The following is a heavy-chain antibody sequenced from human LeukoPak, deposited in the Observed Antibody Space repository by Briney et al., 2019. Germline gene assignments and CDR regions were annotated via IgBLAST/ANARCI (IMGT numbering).Heavy chain of an antibody. CDR3: ARHLDYYGSGSYEY. CDR1: GGSISSYC. J-gene: IGHJ4*02. CDR2: ISYSGST. V-gene: IGHV4-59*08. D-gene: IGHD3-10*01. Sequence: PSETLSLTCTVSGGSISSYCWSWIRQPPGKRLEWIGYISYSGSTNYNPSLKSRVTISVDTSKNQFSLNLRSVTAADTAVYYCARHLDYYGSGSYEYWGQGTLVTVSS.